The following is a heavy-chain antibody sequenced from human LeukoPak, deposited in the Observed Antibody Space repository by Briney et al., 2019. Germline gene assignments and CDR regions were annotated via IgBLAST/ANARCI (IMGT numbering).Heavy chain of an antibody. CDR3: ARQIVSYSSSYLFDY. CDR1: GYTFTSYG. D-gene: IGHD6-6*01. Sequence: ASVKVSCKASGYTFTSYGISWVRQAPGQGLEWMGWISAYNGNTNYAQKLQGRVTMTTDTSTSTAYMELRSLRSDDTAVYYCARQIVSYSSSYLFDYWGQGTLVTVSS. CDR2: ISAYNGNT. V-gene: IGHV1-18*01. J-gene: IGHJ4*02.